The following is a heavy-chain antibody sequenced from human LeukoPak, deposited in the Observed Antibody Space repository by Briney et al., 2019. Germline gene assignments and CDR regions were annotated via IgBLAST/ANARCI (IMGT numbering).Heavy chain of an antibody. CDR2: INQDGSKK. D-gene: IGHD4-17*01. V-gene: IGHV3-7*01. CDR3: ARMTTADY. J-gene: IGHJ4*02. CDR1: GFTFSGYW. Sequence: PGGSLRLSCAASGFTFSGYWMSWVRQAPGKGLEWVANINQDGSKKYYVDSVKGRFTISRDNAKDSLYLQMNSLRAEDTAAYYCARMTTADYWGQGTLVTVSS.